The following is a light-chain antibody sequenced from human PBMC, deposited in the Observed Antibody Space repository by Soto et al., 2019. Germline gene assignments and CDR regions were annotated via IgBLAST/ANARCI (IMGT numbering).Light chain of an antibody. CDR2: GAS. CDR3: QQFGSSPGFT. Sequence: EIVLTQSPGTLSLSPGERATLSCRASQSINSRYLAWYQQKPGQAPRLLIYGASSRATGIPDRFSGSGSRTDFTLTISRLEPEDFVVYYCQQFGSSPGFTFGPGTIVDIK. CDR1: QSINSRY. J-gene: IGKJ3*01. V-gene: IGKV3-20*01.